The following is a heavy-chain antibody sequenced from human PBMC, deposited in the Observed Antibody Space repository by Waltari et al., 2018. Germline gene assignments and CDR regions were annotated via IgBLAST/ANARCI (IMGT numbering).Heavy chain of an antibody. Sequence: QVQLVQSGAEVKKPGASVKVSCKASGYTFTSYDINWVRQATGHGLAWMGWMNPNSGNTGNAQKLQGRITMTRNTSISTAYMELSSLRSEDTAVYYCARVPYGGNSGYYYYGMDVWGQGTTVTVSS. D-gene: IGHD4-17*01. CDR1: GYTFTSYD. CDR2: MNPNSGNT. CDR3: ARVPYGGNSGYYYYGMDV. V-gene: IGHV1-8*01. J-gene: IGHJ6*02.